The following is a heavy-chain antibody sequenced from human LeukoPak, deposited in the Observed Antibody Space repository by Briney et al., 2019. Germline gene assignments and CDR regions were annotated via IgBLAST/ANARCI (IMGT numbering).Heavy chain of an antibody. D-gene: IGHD5-12*01. CDR2: FIPNLNIA. V-gene: IGHV1-69*10. Sequence: SVKVSCKAFGGTFRRNDLTWVRQAPGQGLEWMGGFIPNLNIAHYAQKFKARVTITADESTTTAYMELRSLRSEDTAVYYCASSYSGYHYWGQGTLVTVSA. CDR3: ASSYSGYHY. CDR1: GGTFRRND. J-gene: IGHJ4*02.